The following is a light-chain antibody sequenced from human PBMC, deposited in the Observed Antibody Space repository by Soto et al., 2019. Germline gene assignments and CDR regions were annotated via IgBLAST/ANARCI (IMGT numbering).Light chain of an antibody. CDR3: SSYTSSSTL. V-gene: IGLV2-14*01. CDR1: SSDVGGYNY. Sequence: QSALTQPASVSGSPGQSITISCTGTSSDVGGYNYVSWYQQHPGKAPKLMIYDVSNRPSGVSNRFSGSKSGNTASLTISGLQAEDKADYYCSSYTSSSTLFGTGTKVTVL. J-gene: IGLJ1*01. CDR2: DVS.